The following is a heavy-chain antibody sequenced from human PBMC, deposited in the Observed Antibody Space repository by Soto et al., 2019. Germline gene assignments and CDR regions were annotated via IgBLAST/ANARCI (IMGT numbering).Heavy chain of an antibody. CDR3: ARDMSGPGDHYVMDV. CDR1: GYIFSSHC. CDR2: INPGGGRT. Sequence: ASVKVSCKASGYIFSSHCIYWVRQAPGQGLQWMGIINPGGGRTAYAQKFQGRVTLTRDMSTSTVYMELTRLTYDDTDVYYCARDMSGPGDHYVMDVWGQGTTVTVSS. J-gene: IGHJ6*02. V-gene: IGHV1-46*01. D-gene: IGHD3-10*02.